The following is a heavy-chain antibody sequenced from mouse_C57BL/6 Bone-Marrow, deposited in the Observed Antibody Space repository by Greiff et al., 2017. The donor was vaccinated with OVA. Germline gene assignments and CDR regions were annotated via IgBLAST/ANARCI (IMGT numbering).Heavy chain of an antibody. CDR1: GFTFSDFY. CDR2: SRNKANDYTT. CDR3: ARDAWEYYAMDY. J-gene: IGHJ4*01. V-gene: IGHV7-1*01. Sequence: EVNVVESGGGLVQSGRSLRLSCATSGFTFSDFYMEWVRQAPGKGLEWIAASRNKANDYTTEYSASVKGRFIVSRDTSQSILYLQMNALRAEDTAIYYCARDAWEYYAMDYWGQGTSVTVSS. D-gene: IGHD4-1*01.